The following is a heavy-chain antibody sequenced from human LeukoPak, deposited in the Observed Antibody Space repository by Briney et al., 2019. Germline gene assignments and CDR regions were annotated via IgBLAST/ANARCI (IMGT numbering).Heavy chain of an antibody. D-gene: IGHD3-22*01. J-gene: IGHJ5*02. Sequence: ASVKVSCKASGYTFTTYGISCGRQAPGQGLEWVGWISSYNGNTNYAQKLQGRVTMTTDTSTSTDYMELRSLQSDDTAVYYCARGGDSYDSSGYYKKWFDPWGQGTLVTVSS. V-gene: IGHV1-18*01. CDR2: ISSYNGNT. CDR3: ARGGDSYDSSGYYKKWFDP. CDR1: GYTFTTYG.